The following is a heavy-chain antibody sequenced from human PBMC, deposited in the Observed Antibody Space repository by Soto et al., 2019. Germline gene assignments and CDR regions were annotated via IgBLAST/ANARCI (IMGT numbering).Heavy chain of an antibody. V-gene: IGHV4-34*01. D-gene: IGHD1-1*01. J-gene: IGHJ3*02. CDR3: ARIEWETATTVVDAFDI. CDR1: GGFVSSGTYY. CDR2: MSHSGGT. Sequence: QVQLQQWGAGLLKPSETLSLTCAVYGGFVSSGTYYWSWIRQPPGKGLEWIGEMSHSGGTHFNPSLKSPVTIPVDTAKNQFSLTMSSVTASDTALYYCARIEWETATTVVDAFDIWGPGTMVTVSS.